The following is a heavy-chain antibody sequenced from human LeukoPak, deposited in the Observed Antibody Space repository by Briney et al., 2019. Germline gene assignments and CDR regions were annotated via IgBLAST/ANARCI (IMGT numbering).Heavy chain of an antibody. D-gene: IGHD3-22*01. CDR2: ISNSGNRI. V-gene: IGHV3-48*03. CDR3: VRDQDGFYYDSRGYYHHDAFDI. J-gene: IGHJ3*02. CDR1: GFTFSNFE. Sequence: GGSLRLSCAASGFTFSNFEMNWVRQAPGKGLEWVSYISNSGNRIYYADPVKGRFTISRDNAKSSLFLQMHSLRAEDTAVYYCVRDQDGFYYDSRGYYHHDAFDIWGQGTMVTVSS.